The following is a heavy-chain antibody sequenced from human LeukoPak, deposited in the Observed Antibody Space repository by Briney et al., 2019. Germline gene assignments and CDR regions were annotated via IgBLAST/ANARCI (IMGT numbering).Heavy chain of an antibody. CDR1: GFTFSSYW. V-gene: IGHV3-74*01. CDR3: VRGNDYGGPHY. D-gene: IGHD4-23*01. J-gene: IGHJ4*02. Sequence: PGGSLRLACTVSGFTFSSYWMHWVRHAPGEGLVWVSRIDRDGSRIKYTDSVKGRFTISRDKGKNTLFLQMNSLRAEDAAVYYCVRGNDYGGPHYWGQGTLVTVSS. CDR2: IDRDGSRI.